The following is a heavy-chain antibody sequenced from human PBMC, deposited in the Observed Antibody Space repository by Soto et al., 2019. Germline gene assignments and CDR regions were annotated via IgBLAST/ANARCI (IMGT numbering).Heavy chain of an antibody. Sequence: QVQLQESGPGLVKPSQTLSLTCTVSGASINSGDYYWSWIRQPPGKGLEWIGHIYYSGSTYYNPSLKSRAGTSVDSSKSQVSLKLTSVTAADTAVYFCARILMNYYWLDYWGQGALVTVSS. CDR1: GASINSGDYY. D-gene: IGHD3-10*01. CDR2: IYYSGST. J-gene: IGHJ4*02. V-gene: IGHV4-30-4*01. CDR3: ARILMNYYWLDY.